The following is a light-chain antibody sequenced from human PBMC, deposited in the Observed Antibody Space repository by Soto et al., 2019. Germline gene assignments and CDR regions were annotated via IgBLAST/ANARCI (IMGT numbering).Light chain of an antibody. J-gene: IGKJ3*01. CDR3: QKHNSAPFT. Sequence: DIQMTQSPSSLSASVGGRVTITCRASQGISNYLAWYQQKPGKVPKLLIYAASTLQLGIPSRFSGSGSGTDFTLTISSLQPEDVATYYCQKHNSAPFTFGPGTKVDIK. CDR1: QGISNY. V-gene: IGKV1-27*01. CDR2: AAS.